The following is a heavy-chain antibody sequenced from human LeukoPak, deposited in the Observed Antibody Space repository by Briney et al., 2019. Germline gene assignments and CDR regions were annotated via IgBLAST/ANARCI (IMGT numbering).Heavy chain of an antibody. J-gene: IGHJ4*02. D-gene: IGHD3-10*01. Sequence: SVKVSCKASGGTFSSYAISWVRQAPGQGLEWMGRIIPILGIANYAQKFQGRVTITADKSTSTAYMELSSLRSEDTAVYYCARSLYYYGSGSYWGGYYFDYWGQGTLVTVSS. CDR1: GGTFSSYA. V-gene: IGHV1-69*04. CDR2: IIPILGIA. CDR3: ARSLYYYGSGSYWGGYYFDY.